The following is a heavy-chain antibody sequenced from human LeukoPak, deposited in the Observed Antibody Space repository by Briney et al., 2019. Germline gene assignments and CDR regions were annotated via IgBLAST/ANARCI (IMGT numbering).Heavy chain of an antibody. CDR3: ARKGIGSSRYQNMDV. V-gene: IGHV3-23*01. J-gene: IGHJ6*03. D-gene: IGHD6-25*01. CDR1: GFTFSSYA. Sequence: GGSLRLSCAASGFTFSSYAMSWVRQAPGKGPEWVSTISIDGGRTYYADSVKGRFTVSSDTSKNTLYLQINSLRAEDTAVYYCARKGIGSSRYQNMDVWGKGTTVTVSS. CDR2: ISIDGGRT.